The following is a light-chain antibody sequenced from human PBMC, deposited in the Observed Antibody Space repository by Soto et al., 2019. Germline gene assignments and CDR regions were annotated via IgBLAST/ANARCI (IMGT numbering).Light chain of an antibody. CDR1: SSDIGGYDY. J-gene: IGLJ2*01. CDR2: DVN. Sequence: QSVRTQPASVSGSPGQSITLSCTGTSSDIGGYDYVSWYQRHPGKAPKLIIYDVNNRPSGVSNRFSGSKSGNTASLTISGLQAEDEADYYCTSYASGSSHVVFGGGTKLTVL. V-gene: IGLV2-14*01. CDR3: TSYASGSSHVV.